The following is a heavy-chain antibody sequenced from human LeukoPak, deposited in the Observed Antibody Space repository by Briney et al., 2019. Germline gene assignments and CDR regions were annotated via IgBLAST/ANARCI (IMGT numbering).Heavy chain of an antibody. D-gene: IGHD3-22*01. CDR1: GGSISSYY. V-gene: IGHV4-59*08. CDR3: ASNYYDSSGYYYLDY. Sequence: PSETLSLTCTVSGGSISSYYWSWIRQPPGNGLEWIGYIYYSGSTNYNPPLKSRVTILVDTSKNQFSLKLSSVTAADTAVYYCASNYYDSSGYYYLDYWGQGTLVAVSS. CDR2: IYYSGST. J-gene: IGHJ4*02.